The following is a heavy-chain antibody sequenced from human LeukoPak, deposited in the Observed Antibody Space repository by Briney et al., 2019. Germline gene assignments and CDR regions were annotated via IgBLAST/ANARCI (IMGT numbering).Heavy chain of an antibody. J-gene: IGHJ5*02. CDR2: IIPIFGTA. CDR1: GGTFSSYA. V-gene: IGHV1-69*05. Sequence: SVKVSCKASGGTFSSYAISWVRQAPGQGLEWMGGIIPIFGTASYAQKFQGRVTITTDESTSTAYMELSSLRSEDTAVYYCARGPQNYGDYGGGFDPWGQGTLVTVSS. D-gene: IGHD4-17*01. CDR3: ARGPQNYGDYGGGFDP.